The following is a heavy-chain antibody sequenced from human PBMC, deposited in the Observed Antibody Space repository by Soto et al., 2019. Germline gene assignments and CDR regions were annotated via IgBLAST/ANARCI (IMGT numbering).Heavy chain of an antibody. CDR2: IIPILDIA. D-gene: IGHD2-2*01. CDR1: GGTFSGHT. Sequence: QVQLVQSGAEVKKPGSSVKVSCKASGGTFSGHTISWVRQAPGQGPEWMGRIIPILDIANCAQRFQGRVTITADKSTATAYMELSSLTSEDTAVYYCARGGYCITSTCYQYFQDWGQGTLVTVSS. V-gene: IGHV1-69*02. CDR3: ARGGYCITSTCYQYFQD. J-gene: IGHJ1*01.